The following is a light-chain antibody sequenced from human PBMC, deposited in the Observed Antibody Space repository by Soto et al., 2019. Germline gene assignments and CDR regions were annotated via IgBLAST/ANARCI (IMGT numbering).Light chain of an antibody. CDR2: AAS. J-gene: IGKJ5*01. V-gene: IGKV1-9*01. CDR3: QQFKSYPIT. Sequence: DIQLTQSPSFLSASVGDGVTITCLASQGISSDLAWYQQNPGKAPKLLIYAASTLQNGVPSTFSGSGSGTEFTLTISSLQPEDFGTYYCQQFKSYPITFGQGTRLEIK. CDR1: QGISSD.